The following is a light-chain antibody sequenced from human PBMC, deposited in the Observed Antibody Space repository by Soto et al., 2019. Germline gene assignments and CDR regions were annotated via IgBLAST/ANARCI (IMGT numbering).Light chain of an antibody. CDR3: GTWDSSLSAL. CDR2: DNN. CDR1: SSNIGNNY. J-gene: IGLJ2*01. V-gene: IGLV1-51*01. Sequence: QSVLTQPPSVSAAPGQKVTISCSGSSSNIGNNYVSWYQQLPGTAPKLLIYDNNKRPSEIPDRFSGSKSGTSATLGITGLQTRDEADYYCGTWDSSLSALFGGGTKVTVL.